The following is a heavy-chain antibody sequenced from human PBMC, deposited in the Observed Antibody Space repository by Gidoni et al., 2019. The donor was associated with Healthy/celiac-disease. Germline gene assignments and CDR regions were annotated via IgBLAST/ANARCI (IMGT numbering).Heavy chain of an antibody. D-gene: IGHD3-10*01. Sequence: EVQLLESGGGLVQPGGSLRLSCAGSGFTFSSYAMSWVRQAPGKGLEWVSAISGSGGSTYYADSVKGRFTISRDNSKNTLYLQMNSLRAEDTAVYYCAKADYYGSGSYSSLDYWGQGTLVTVSS. CDR3: AKADYYGSGSYSSLDY. CDR1: GFTFSSYA. CDR2: ISGSGGST. V-gene: IGHV3-23*01. J-gene: IGHJ4*02.